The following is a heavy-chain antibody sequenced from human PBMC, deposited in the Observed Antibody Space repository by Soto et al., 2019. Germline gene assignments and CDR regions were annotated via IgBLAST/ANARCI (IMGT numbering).Heavy chain of an antibody. CDR2: IYYSGST. CDR1: GGSISSYY. CDR3: ARLFNNWNYDNYYYYYGMDV. D-gene: IGHD1-7*01. V-gene: IGHV4-59*01. J-gene: IGHJ6*02. Sequence: SETLSLTCTVSGGSISSYYWSWIRQPPGKGLEWIGYIYYSGSTNYNPSLKSRVTISVDTSKNQFSLKLSSVTAADTAVYYCARLFNNWNYDNYYYYYGMDVWGQGTTVTVSS.